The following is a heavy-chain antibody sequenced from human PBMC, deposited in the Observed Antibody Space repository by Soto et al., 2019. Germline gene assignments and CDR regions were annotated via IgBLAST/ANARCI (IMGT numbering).Heavy chain of an antibody. J-gene: IGHJ4*02. CDR3: ARDRGYYDSSGYFDY. V-gene: IGHV3-11*01. Sequence: GGSMRLSCAASGFIFSDYYMSWIRQAPGKGLEWISYISSSDNIIYYADSVKGRFTISRDNAKNSLYLQMNSLRAEDTAVYYCARDRGYYDSSGYFDYWGQGTLVTVSS. CDR1: GFIFSDYY. CDR2: ISSSDNII. D-gene: IGHD3-22*01.